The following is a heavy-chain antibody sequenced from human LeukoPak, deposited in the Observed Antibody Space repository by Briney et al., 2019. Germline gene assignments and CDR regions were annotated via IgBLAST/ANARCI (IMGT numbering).Heavy chain of an antibody. V-gene: IGHV3-9*01. CDR1: GFTFDDYA. J-gene: IGHJ4*02. CDR2: ISWNSGSI. CDR3: AKDMSYDSSGPTD. D-gene: IGHD3-22*01. Sequence: GRSLRLSCAASGFTFDDYAMHWVRHAPGKGLDWVSGISWNSGSIGYADSVKGRFTISRDNAKNSLYLQMNSLRAEDTALYYCAKDMSYDSSGPTDWGQGTLVTVSS.